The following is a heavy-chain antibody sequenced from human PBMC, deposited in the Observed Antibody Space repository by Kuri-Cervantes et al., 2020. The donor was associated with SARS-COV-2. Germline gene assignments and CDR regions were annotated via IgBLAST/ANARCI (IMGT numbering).Heavy chain of an antibody. J-gene: IGHJ4*02. V-gene: IGHV1-69*13. CDR2: IIPIFGTA. D-gene: IGHD5-18*01. CDR1: GYTLTELS. Sequence: SVKVSCKVSGYTLTELSMHWVRQAPGKGLEWMGGIIPIFGTANYAQKFQGRVTITADDSTSTAYMELSSLRSEDTAVYYCARAFQIQLWLPFDYWGQGTLVTVSS. CDR3: ARAFQIQLWLPFDY.